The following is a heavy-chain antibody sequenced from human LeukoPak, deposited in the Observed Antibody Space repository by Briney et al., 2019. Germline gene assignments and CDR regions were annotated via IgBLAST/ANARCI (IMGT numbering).Heavy chain of an antibody. V-gene: IGHV3-23*01. CDR2: ISGSGGST. CDR3: AREITGTTYYYYYMDV. Sequence: GGSLRLSCAASGFTFSSYAMSWVRQAPGKGLEWVSAISGSGGSTYYADSVKGRFTISRDNSKNTLYLQMNSLRVEDTAVYYCAREITGTTYYYYYMDVWGKGTTVTVSS. J-gene: IGHJ6*03. CDR1: GFTFSSYA. D-gene: IGHD1-7*01.